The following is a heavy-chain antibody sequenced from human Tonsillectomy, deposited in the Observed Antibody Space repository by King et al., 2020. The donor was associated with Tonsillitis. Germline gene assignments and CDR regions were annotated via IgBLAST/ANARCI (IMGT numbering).Heavy chain of an antibody. CDR3: ARPKEGCGYYFDY. D-gene: IGHD4/OR15-4a*01. CDR1: GVSLSTSGMC. V-gene: IGHV2-70*01. Sequence: TLKESGPALGKPTQTLTLTCTFSGVSLSTSGMCVSWIRQPPGKALEWLALIDWDEDKYYSTSLKTRLTISKDTSKNQVVLTMTNMDPVDTATYYCARPKEGCGYYFDYWGQGTLVTVSS. J-gene: IGHJ4*02. CDR2: IDWDEDK.